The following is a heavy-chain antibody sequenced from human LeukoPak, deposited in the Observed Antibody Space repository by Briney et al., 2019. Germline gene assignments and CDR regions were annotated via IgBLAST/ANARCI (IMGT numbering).Heavy chain of an antibody. CDR2: IGTSGTYI. D-gene: IGHD6-19*01. Sequence: GGSLRLSCAASGFTFSSYNMNWVRQAPGKGLEWVASIGTSGTYIYYADSMTGRFTISRDNSKNTLYLQMNSLRAEDTAVYYCARILDSAWGELGYWGQGTLVTVSS. V-gene: IGHV3-21*01. CDR1: GFTFSSYN. J-gene: IGHJ4*02. CDR3: ARILDSAWGELGY.